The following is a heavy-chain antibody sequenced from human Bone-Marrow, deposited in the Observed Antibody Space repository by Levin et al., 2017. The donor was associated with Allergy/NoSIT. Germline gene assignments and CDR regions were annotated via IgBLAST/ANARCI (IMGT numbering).Heavy chain of an antibody. CDR1: GFTFSSYS. J-gene: IGHJ5*02. V-gene: IGHV3-48*02. D-gene: IGHD1-26*01. CDR3: ARVARWEYNWFDP. CDR2: ISTRSNTI. Sequence: PGESLKISCAVSGFTFSSYSMNWVRQAPGKGLEWVSHISTRSNTIYYADSVKGRFTVSRDNAKNSLYLQMNSLRDEDTAVYYCARVARWEYNWFDPWGQGTLVTVSS.